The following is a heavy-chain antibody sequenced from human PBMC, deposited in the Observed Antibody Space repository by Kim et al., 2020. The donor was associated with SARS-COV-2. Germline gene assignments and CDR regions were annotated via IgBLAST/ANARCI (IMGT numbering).Heavy chain of an antibody. J-gene: IGHJ6*02. Sequence: STTSRKRRVTIAVKTSKSQFSLKLRSVTAADTAVYYCARHPAVYYYGMDVWGQGTTVTVSS. V-gene: IGHV4-59*08. CDR3: ARHPAVYYYGMDV.